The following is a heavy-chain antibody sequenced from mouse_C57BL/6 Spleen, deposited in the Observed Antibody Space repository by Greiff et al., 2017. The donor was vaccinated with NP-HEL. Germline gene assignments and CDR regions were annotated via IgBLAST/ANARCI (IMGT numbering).Heavy chain of an antibody. CDR1: GYTFTSYW. Sequence: QVQLKQPGAELVKPGASVKLSCKASGYTFTSYWMQWVKQRPGQGLEWIGEIDPSDSYTNYNQKFKGKATLTVDTSSSTAYMQLSSLTSEDSAVYYCARWLGLYAMDYWGQGTSVTVSS. D-gene: IGHD3-3*01. CDR2: IDPSDSYT. CDR3: ARWLGLYAMDY. J-gene: IGHJ4*01. V-gene: IGHV1-50*01.